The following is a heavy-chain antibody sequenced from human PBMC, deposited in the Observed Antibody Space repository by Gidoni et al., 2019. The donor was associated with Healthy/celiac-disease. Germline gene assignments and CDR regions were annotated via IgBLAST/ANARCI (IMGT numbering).Heavy chain of an antibody. J-gene: IGHJ3*02. V-gene: IGHV3-21*01. CDR3: ARDRDTWIQLPISGFDI. Sequence: EVQLVESGGGLVKPGVSLRLSWAASGFTFSRSSMNWVRQAPGTGLEWVSSISSSSSYIYYADSVKGRFTISRDNAKNSLYLQMNSLRAEDTAVYYCARDRDTWIQLPISGFDIWGQGTMVTVSS. CDR2: ISSSSSYI. CDR1: GFTFSRSS. D-gene: IGHD5-18*01.